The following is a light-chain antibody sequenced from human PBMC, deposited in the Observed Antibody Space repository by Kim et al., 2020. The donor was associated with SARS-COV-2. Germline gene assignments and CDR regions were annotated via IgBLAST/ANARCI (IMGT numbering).Light chain of an antibody. CDR2: GAS. CDR3: QHCGSSIT. CDR1: ESINSRD. V-gene: IGKV3-20*01. J-gene: IGKJ5*01. Sequence: IVLTQSPGTLSLSPGERVTLSCRASESINSRDLAWYQQRPGQAPRLLIHGASTRPSGMPDRFSGSGSGRDFTLTIAGREPEDFAVYFCQHCGSSITFGQGTRLEIK.